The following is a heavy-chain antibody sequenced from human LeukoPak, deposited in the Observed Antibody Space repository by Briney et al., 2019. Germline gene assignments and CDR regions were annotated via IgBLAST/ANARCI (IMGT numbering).Heavy chain of an antibody. J-gene: IGHJ4*02. CDR2: IKQDGRER. Sequence: GGSLRLSCAASGFTFTNYWMTWVRQAPGKGLEWVANIKQDGRERNYVDSVKGRFTISRDNAKNSLYLQMNSLRAEDTAVYYCAIDYDFWSGYYLSRPPHFWGQGTPVTVSS. CDR1: GFTFTNYW. D-gene: IGHD3-3*01. CDR3: AIDYDFWSGYYLSRPPHF. V-gene: IGHV3-7*01.